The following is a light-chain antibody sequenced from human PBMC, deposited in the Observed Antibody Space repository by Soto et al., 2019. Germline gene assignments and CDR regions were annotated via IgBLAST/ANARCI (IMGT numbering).Light chain of an antibody. CDR2: GAS. CDR3: LQTYNLPRT. V-gene: IGKV1-39*01. J-gene: IGKJ1*01. CDR1: LTISVY. Sequence: DIQMTQSPTSLSASVGDRVTITCRASLTISVYSNWFQQKAGKPPTFLIYGASALQSGVTARFSGSGSGTDIRLTISNMQREDFATYYCLQTYNLPRTFGQGTKVEFK.